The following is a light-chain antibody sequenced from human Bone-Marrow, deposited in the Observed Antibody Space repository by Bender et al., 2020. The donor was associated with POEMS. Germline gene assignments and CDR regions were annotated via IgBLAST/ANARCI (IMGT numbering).Light chain of an antibody. CDR2: EVD. CDR3: TSFAGSSTYI. J-gene: IGLJ1*01. V-gene: IGLV2-8*01. CDR1: SSDVGGYDY. Sequence: SALTQPPSASGSPGQSVTISCTGTSSDVGGYDYVSWYQQHPGKAPKLVIFEVDKRPSGVPDRFSGSKSGNTASLTVSGLQAEDEADDYCTSFAGSSTYIFGTGTELTVL.